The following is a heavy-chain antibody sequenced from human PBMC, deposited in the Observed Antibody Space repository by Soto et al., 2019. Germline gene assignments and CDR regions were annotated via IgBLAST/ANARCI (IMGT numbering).Heavy chain of an antibody. CDR2: IKQDGSEK. CDR3: ARDLSMMLYDFWSGYYRNWFDP. V-gene: IGHV3-7*01. J-gene: IGHJ5*02. Sequence: GGSLRLSCAASGFTFSSYWMSWVRQAPGKGLEWMANIKQDGSEKYYVDSVKGRFTISRDNAKNSLYLQMNSLRAEDTAVHYCARDLSMMLYDFWSGYYRNWFDPWGQGTLVTVSS. D-gene: IGHD3-3*01. CDR1: GFTFSSYW.